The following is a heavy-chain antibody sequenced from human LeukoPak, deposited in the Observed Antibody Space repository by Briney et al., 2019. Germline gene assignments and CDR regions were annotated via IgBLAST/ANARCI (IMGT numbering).Heavy chain of an antibody. V-gene: IGHV3-11*01. CDR2: ISSGSSAI. CDR1: GFTFSDYY. D-gene: IGHD2-2*01. CDR3: AKDLTRYCSSTSCYDY. J-gene: IGHJ4*02. Sequence: GGSLRLSCAASGFTFSDYYMSWIRQAPGKGLEWVSIISSGSSAIFSADALKGRFTISRDNSKNTLYLQMNSLRAEDTAVYYCAKDLTRYCSSTSCYDYWGQGTLVTVSS.